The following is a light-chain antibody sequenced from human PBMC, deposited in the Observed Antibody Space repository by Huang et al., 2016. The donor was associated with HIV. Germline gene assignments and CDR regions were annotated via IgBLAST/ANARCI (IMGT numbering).Light chain of an antibody. J-gene: IGKJ2*01. CDR3: QQYNNWPPYT. V-gene: IGKV3-15*01. CDR2: GAS. CDR1: QSVSNN. Sequence: EIVMTQSPATLSVSPGESVTLSCRASQSVSNNIAWYRQKPGQAPRLLIYGASTRATGIPARFSGSGSGTEFTLTISSLQSEDFAVYYCQQYNNWPPYTFGQGTKLEIK.